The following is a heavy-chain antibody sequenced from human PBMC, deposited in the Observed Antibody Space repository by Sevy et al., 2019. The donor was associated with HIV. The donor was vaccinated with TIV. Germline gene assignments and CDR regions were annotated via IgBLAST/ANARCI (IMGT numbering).Heavy chain of an antibody. CDR3: ASDRARALWFGELYGMDV. Sequence: ASVKVSCKASGYTFTSYYMHWVRQAPGQGLEWMGIINPSGGSTRYERKFQGRATMTMDTSTGTVYMELSSLRSEDTAVYYGASDRARALWFGELYGMDVWGQGTTVTVSS. CDR1: GYTFTSYY. V-gene: IGHV1-46*01. J-gene: IGHJ6*02. D-gene: IGHD3-10*01. CDR2: INPSGGST.